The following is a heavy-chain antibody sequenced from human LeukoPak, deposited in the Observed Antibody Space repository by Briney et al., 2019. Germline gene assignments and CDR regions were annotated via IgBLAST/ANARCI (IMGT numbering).Heavy chain of an antibody. CDR2: IYYSGST. V-gene: IGHV4-39*07. CDR1: GGSISSSSYY. J-gene: IGHJ5*02. CDR3: ARDTRGYSSGWYLSYWFDP. D-gene: IGHD6-19*01. Sequence: SETLSLTCTVSGGSISSSSYYWGWIRQPPGKGLEWIGSIYYSGSTYYNPSLKSRVTISVDTSKNQFSLKLSSVTAADTAVYYCARDTRGYSSGWYLSYWFDPWDQGTLVTVSS.